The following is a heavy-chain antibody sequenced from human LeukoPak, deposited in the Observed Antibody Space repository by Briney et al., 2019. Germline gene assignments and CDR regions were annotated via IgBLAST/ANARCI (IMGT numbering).Heavy chain of an antibody. V-gene: IGHV3-7*01. CDR1: GFTFSSYW. Sequence: GGSLRLSCAASGFTFSSYWMSWVRQAPGKGLEWVANIKQDGSEKYYVDSVKGRFTISRDNAKNSLYLQMNSLRAEDTAVYYCARAGVTIFWEFDPWGQGTLATVSS. J-gene: IGHJ5*02. D-gene: IGHD3-9*01. CDR3: ARAGVTIFWEFDP. CDR2: IKQDGSEK.